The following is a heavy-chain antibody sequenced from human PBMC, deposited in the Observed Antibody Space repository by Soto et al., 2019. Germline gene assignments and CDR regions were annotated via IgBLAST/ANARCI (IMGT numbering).Heavy chain of an antibody. V-gene: IGHV3-30*18. CDR2: ISYDGSNK. D-gene: IGHD3-22*01. Sequence: GGSLSLSCAASGFTFSSYGMHWVRQAPGKGLEWVAVISYDGSNKYYADSVKGRFTISRDNSKNTLYLQMNSLRAEDTAVYYCAKDSHDSSGYYYYFDYWGQGTLVTVSS. CDR1: GFTFSSYG. CDR3: AKDSHDSSGYYYYFDY. J-gene: IGHJ4*02.